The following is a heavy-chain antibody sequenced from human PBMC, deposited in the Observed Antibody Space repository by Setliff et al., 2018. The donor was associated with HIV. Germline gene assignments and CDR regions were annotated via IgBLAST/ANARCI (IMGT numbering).Heavy chain of an antibody. CDR2: IYYTGIP. CDR1: GTSINSHY. D-gene: IGHD2-21*02. CDR3: AREGDGIDY. Sequence: SETLSLTCTVSGTSINSHYWSWIRQTPGKGLQWIGLIYYTGIPTYNPSLEGRITMSVDRSKNQFSLRLTSVTAADTAMYYCAREGDGIDYWGQGILVTVSS. V-gene: IGHV4-59*11. J-gene: IGHJ4*02.